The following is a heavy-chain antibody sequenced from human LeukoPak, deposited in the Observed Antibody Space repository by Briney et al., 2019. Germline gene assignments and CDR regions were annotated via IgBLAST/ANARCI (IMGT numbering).Heavy chain of an antibody. CDR3: PRVVHYPYERSGSTTCFDD. CDR2: TNPDKGDT. Sequence: GASVKVSCKASGYTFSSYDINWVRQAPGQGRGWMAWTNPDKGDTGYAQKFQGRVTHPWDPSISTAYMGLDSLRSQETPVYSWPRVVHYPYERSGSTTCFDDWSQGTL. V-gene: IGHV1-8*03. D-gene: IGHD3-22*01. J-gene: IGHJ4*02. CDR1: GYTFSSYD.